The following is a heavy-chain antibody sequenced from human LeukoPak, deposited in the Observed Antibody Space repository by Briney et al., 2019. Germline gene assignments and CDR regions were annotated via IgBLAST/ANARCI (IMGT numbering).Heavy chain of an antibody. CDR3: AKGNYDSSGYFPRGHLDY. V-gene: IGHV3-66*03. CDR1: GITISGNY. J-gene: IGHJ4*02. D-gene: IGHD3-22*01. Sequence: PGGSLRLSCAVSGITISGNYWSWVRQPPGKGLEWVSVNYPTGTTYYRDSVKGRFTISRDNSKNTLYLQMNSLRAEDTAVYYCAKGNYDSSGYFPRGHLDYWGQGTLVTVSS. CDR2: NYPTGTT.